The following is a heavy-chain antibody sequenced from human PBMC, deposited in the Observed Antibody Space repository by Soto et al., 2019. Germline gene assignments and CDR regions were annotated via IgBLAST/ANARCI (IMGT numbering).Heavy chain of an antibody. V-gene: IGHV3-21*01. CDR2: ISSSSSYI. CDR1: GFTFSSYS. CDR3: ARAVDTAMGNYYYHGMDV. J-gene: IGHJ6*02. D-gene: IGHD5-18*01. Sequence: GGSLRLSCAASGFTFSSYSMNWVRQAPGKGLEWVSSISSSSSYIYYADSVKGRFTISRDNAKNSLYLQMNSLRAEDTAVYYCARAVDTAMGNYYYHGMDVWGQGTTVTVSS.